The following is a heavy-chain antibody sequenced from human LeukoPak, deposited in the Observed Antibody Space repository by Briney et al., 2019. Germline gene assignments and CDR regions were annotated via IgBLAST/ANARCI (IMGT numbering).Heavy chain of an antibody. CDR2: IYYSGST. CDR3: AREPIVGATAGAFDI. CDR1: GGSISSYY. Sequence: SGTLSLTCTVSGGSISSYYWSWIRQPPGKGLEWIGYIYYSGSTNYNPSLKMRVSISLDTSKNHFSLNNSSVTASDTAVYYCAREPIVGATAGAFDIWGQGTMVTVSS. V-gene: IGHV4-59*01. J-gene: IGHJ3*02. D-gene: IGHD1-26*01.